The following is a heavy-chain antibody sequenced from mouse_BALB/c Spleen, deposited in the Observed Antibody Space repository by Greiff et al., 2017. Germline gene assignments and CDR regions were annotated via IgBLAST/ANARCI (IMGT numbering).Heavy chain of an antibody. V-gene: IGHV5-6-3*01. D-gene: IGHD1-1*01. J-gene: IGHJ2*01. Sequence: DVKLVESGGGLVQPGGSLKLSCAASGFTFSSYGMSWVRQTPDKRLELVATINSNGGSTYYPDSVKGRFTISRDNAKNTLYLQMSSLKSEDTAMYYCAREDYGSREGYYFDYWGQGTTLTVSS. CDR1: GFTFSSYG. CDR2: INSNGGST. CDR3: AREDYGSREGYYFDY.